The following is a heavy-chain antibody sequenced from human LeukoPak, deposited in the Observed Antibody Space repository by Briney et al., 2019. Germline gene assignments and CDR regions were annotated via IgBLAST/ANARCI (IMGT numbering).Heavy chain of an antibody. CDR1: GFTFSSYA. V-gene: IGHV3-23*01. CDR3: ATQSSGWSSSFDY. Sequence: GGSLSLSCAASGFTFSSYAMSWVRQAPGKGLEWVSAISGSGGSTYYADSVKGRFTISRDNSKNTLFLQLNSLRAEDTAVYYCATQSSGWSSSFDYWGRGTLVAVSS. D-gene: IGHD6-19*01. CDR2: ISGSGGST. J-gene: IGHJ4*02.